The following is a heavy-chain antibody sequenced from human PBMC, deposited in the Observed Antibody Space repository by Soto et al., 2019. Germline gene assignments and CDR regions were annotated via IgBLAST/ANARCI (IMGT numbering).Heavy chain of an antibody. Sequence: SETLSLTCTVSGGSISSGDYSWSWVRQSPGKGLEWIGYIYNSGSTNYNPSLKSRVTISVDTSKNQFSLKLSSVTAADAAVYFCARIYCSSIRCSSHFDYWGQGTLVTVSS. CDR1: GGSISSGDYS. D-gene: IGHD2-2*01. CDR3: ARIYCSSIRCSSHFDY. CDR2: IYNSGST. V-gene: IGHV4-30-4*01. J-gene: IGHJ4*02.